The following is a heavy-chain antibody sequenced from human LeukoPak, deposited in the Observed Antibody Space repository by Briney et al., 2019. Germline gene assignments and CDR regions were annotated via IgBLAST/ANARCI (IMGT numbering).Heavy chain of an antibody. CDR1: GFTFNNAW. J-gene: IGHJ4*02. D-gene: IGHD6-13*01. Sequence: GGSLRLSCAASGFTFNNAWMSWVRQAPGKGLEWVGRIKSEIDGGTPEYAAPVKGRFSISRDGSKNTLYLEMNSLKTEDTAVYYCTADRVHSKNSYYFDYWGQGILVAVSS. V-gene: IGHV3-15*01. CDR3: TADRVHSKNSYYFDY. CDR2: IKSEIDGGTP.